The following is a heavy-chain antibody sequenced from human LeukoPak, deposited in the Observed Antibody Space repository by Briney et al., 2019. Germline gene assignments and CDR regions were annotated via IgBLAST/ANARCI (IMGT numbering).Heavy chain of an antibody. Sequence: GGSLRLSCAASGFTFSNYAMSWVRQAPGKGLEWVSSINFSDDSTYYADSVKGRFTISRDNSKNTLYLQMSSLRVEDTAVYYCTKKPSWGDFWGQGTLVTVSS. V-gene: IGHV3-23*01. CDR3: TKKPSWGDF. CDR2: INFSDDST. J-gene: IGHJ4*02. D-gene: IGHD3-16*01. CDR1: GFTFSNYA.